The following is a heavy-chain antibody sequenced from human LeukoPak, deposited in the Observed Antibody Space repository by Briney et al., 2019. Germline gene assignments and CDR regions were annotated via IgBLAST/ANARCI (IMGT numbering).Heavy chain of an antibody. V-gene: IGHV3-66*02. CDR2: IYSGGST. CDR1: GFTVSSNY. D-gene: IGHD2-21*02. CDR3: ARDAGGGDLHYFDY. J-gene: IGHJ4*02. Sequence: PGGSLRLSCAASGFTVSSNYMSWVRQAPGKGLEWVSVIYSGGSTYYADSVKGRFTISRDNSKNTPYLQMNSLRAEDTAVYYCARDAGGGDLHYFDYWGQGTLVTVSS.